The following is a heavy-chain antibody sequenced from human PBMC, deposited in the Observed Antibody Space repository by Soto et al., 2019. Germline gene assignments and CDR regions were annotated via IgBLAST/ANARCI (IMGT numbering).Heavy chain of an antibody. CDR3: ARASYYYDSSGSYYYYYYGMDV. D-gene: IGHD3-22*01. V-gene: IGHV1-69*13. J-gene: IGHJ6*02. CDR2: IIPIFGTA. CDR1: GYIFTNYG. Sequence: TSVKVSCKASGYIFTNYGLSWVRQAPGQGLEWMGGIIPIFGTANYAQKFQGRVTITADESTSTAYMELSSLRSEDTAVYYCARASYYYDSSGSYYYYYYGMDVWGQGATVTVSS.